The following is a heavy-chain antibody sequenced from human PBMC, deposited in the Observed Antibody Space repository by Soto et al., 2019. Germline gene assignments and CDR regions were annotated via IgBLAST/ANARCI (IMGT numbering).Heavy chain of an antibody. CDR2: TSYDGSNK. CDR3: AKQADQYDFWSSYSTVEHYYHGMDV. D-gene: IGHD3-3*01. V-gene: IGHV3-30*18. CDR1: GFTFSTYG. Sequence: QAQVVESGGGVVQPGGSLRLSCAGSGFTFSTYGVHWVRQAPGKGLEWVAVTSYDGSNKYYADSVKGRFTVTRDNSKNTVYLKMNSLRPEDTAEYYCAKQADQYDFWSSYSTVEHYYHGMDVWGQGTTVTVSS. J-gene: IGHJ6*02.